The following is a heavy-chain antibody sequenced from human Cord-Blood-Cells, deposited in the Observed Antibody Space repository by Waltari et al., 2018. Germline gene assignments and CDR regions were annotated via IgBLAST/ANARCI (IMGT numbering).Heavy chain of an antibody. Sequence: QVQLVESGGGVVQPGRSLRLSCAASGLPFSSYAMHWVRQAPGKGLEWVAVISYDGSNKYYADSVKGRFTISRDNSKNTLYLQMNSLRAEDTAVYYCARGGYIAASPDYWGQGTLVTVSS. J-gene: IGHJ4*02. CDR2: ISYDGSNK. D-gene: IGHD6-6*01. CDR1: GLPFSSYA. V-gene: IGHV3-30*04. CDR3: ARGGYIAASPDY.